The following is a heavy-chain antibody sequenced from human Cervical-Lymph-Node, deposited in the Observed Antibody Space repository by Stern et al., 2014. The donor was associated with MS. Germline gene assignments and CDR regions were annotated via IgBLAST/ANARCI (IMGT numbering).Heavy chain of an antibody. CDR2: ISGYSSYI. Sequence: EVQLLESGGGLVKPGGSLRLSCAASGFTFSDYSINWVRQAPGRGLEWVSSISGYSSYIYYADSVKGRFTISRDNAKNSLYLQMNSLRPEDTAVYYCARERYYDYIWGSHRDAFDIWGQGTMVTVSS. J-gene: IGHJ3*02. CDR3: ARERYYDYIWGSHRDAFDI. D-gene: IGHD3-16*02. V-gene: IGHV3-21*01. CDR1: GFTFSDYS.